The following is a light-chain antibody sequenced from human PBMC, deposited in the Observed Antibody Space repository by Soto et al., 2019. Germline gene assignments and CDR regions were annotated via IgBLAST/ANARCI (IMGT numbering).Light chain of an antibody. CDR2: EVT. Sequence: QSALTQPASVSGSPGQSITISCTGSSSDVGTYNLVSWYQQHPGEAPKLMFYEVTKRPSGVSNRFSGSKSGNTASLTISGLQAEDEADYYCCSYAGSSYVFGTGTKVTVL. CDR3: CSYAGSSYV. V-gene: IGLV2-23*02. J-gene: IGLJ1*01. CDR1: SSDVGTYNL.